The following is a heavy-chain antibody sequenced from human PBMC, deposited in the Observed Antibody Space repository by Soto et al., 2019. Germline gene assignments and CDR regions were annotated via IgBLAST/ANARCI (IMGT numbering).Heavy chain of an antibody. CDR3: ARGIGYSAQDY. Sequence: EVQLVESGGGLVQPGGSLRLSCAASGFTFSDYWMHWVRQVPGKGLVWVSRISGDGSSRSYADSVKGRFTISRDNAKNTLDVQMNSLRAEDTAVYYCARGIGYSAQDYWGQGTPVTVSS. D-gene: IGHD1-1*01. V-gene: IGHV3-74*01. J-gene: IGHJ4*02. CDR2: ISGDGSSR. CDR1: GFTFSDYW.